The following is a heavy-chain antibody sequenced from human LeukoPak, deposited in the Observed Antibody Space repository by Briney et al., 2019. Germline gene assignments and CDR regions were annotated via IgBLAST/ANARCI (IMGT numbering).Heavy chain of an antibody. CDR3: ARWDNSGYYSLDY. V-gene: IGHV3-30*03. Sequence: PGGSLRLSCAASGFTFSSYGMHWVRQAPGKGLEWVAVLSFDGSSQYYADSVTGRFSISRDNAKNTLFLQMNSLRADDTAVYYCARWDNSGYYSLDYWGQGTLVTVSS. J-gene: IGHJ4*02. CDR1: GFTFSSYG. CDR2: LSFDGSSQ. D-gene: IGHD3-22*01.